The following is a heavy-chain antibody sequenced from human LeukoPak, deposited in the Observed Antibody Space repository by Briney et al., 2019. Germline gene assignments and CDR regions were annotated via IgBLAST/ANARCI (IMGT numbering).Heavy chain of an antibody. Sequence: GGSLRLSCAASGFTFDDYAMHWVRQDPGKGLEWVSGISWNSGSIGYADSVKGRFTISRDNAKNSLYLQMNSLRAEDTALYYCAKDGSYYGSDWYFDYWGQGTLVTVSS. V-gene: IGHV3-9*01. CDR2: ISWNSGSI. D-gene: IGHD3-10*01. CDR3: AKDGSYYGSDWYFDY. CDR1: GFTFDDYA. J-gene: IGHJ4*02.